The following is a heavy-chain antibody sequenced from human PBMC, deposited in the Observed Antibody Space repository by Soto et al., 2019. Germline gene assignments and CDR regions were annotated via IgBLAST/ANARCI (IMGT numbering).Heavy chain of an antibody. CDR1: GYTFTSYG. Sequence: AAVKVSCKASGYTFTSYGISWVRQAPGRGLEWMGWISAYNGNTNYAQKLQGRVTMTTDTSTSTAYMELRSLRSDDTAVYYCARSEGIVGAMNWFDPWGQGTLVTVSS. J-gene: IGHJ5*02. CDR2: ISAYNGNT. CDR3: ARSEGIVGAMNWFDP. V-gene: IGHV1-18*01. D-gene: IGHD1-26*01.